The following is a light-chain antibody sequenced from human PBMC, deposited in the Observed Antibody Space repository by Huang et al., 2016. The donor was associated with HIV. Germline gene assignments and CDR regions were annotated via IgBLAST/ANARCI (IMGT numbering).Light chain of an antibody. Sequence: DIVMTQSPLSLPVTPGEPASISCRSSQSLLHSNGYTYLDWYLQKPGQSPQLLIYLGYNRASGVPDRCSGSGSGTDFTLKSSRVEAEDVGVYYCMQALQTPWTFGQGTKVEIK. CDR1: QSLLHSNGYTY. J-gene: IGKJ1*01. CDR2: LGY. CDR3: MQALQTPWT. V-gene: IGKV2-28*01.